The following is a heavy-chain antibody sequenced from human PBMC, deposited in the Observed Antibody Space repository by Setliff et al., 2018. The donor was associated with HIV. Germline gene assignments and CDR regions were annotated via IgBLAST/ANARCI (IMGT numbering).Heavy chain of an antibody. Sequence: ASVKVSCKASGYIFTQSDINWVRQATGQSPEWMGWMNPKSGNTGYKQTFQDRITITRDTSINTIHMELKSLTSEDTAVYYCARSGPRDHDFWYDQSRRYFDLWGRGTLVTVSS. V-gene: IGHV1-8*03. CDR2: MNPKSGNT. CDR1: GYIFTQSD. D-gene: IGHD3-3*01. CDR3: ARSGPRDHDFWYDQSRRYFDL. J-gene: IGHJ2*01.